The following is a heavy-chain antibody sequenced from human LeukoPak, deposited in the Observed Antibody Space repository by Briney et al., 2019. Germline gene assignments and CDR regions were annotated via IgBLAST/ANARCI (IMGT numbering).Heavy chain of an antibody. CDR3: AREDWNHAFDI. J-gene: IGHJ3*02. V-gene: IGHV4-30-2*01. Sequence: SETLSLTCAVSGGSISSGGYSWSWIRQPQGRGLEWIVYIYHSGSTYYNPSRKSRVTISVDRSKNQFSLKLSSVTAADTAVYYCAREDWNHAFDIWGQGTMVTVSS. CDR2: IYHSGST. D-gene: IGHD1-1*01. CDR1: GGSISSGGYS.